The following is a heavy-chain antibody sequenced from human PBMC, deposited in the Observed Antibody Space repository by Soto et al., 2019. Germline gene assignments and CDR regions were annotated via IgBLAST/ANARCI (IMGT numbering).Heavy chain of an antibody. V-gene: IGHV1-3*01. CDR3: ARYSSGWPNNWFDP. Sequence: ASVKVSCKASGYTFTSYAMHWVRQAPGQRLEWMGWINAGNGNTKYSQKFQGRVTITRDTSASTAYMELSSLRSEDTAVYYCARYSSGWPNNWFDPWGQGTLVTVSS. J-gene: IGHJ5*02. CDR2: INAGNGNT. CDR1: GYTFTSYA. D-gene: IGHD6-19*01.